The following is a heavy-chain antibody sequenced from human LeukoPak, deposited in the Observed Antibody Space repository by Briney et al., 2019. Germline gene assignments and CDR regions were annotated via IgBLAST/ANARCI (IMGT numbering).Heavy chain of an antibody. CDR2: IYYSGST. J-gene: IGHJ5*02. D-gene: IGHD6-6*01. V-gene: IGHV4-30-4*08. CDR1: GGSISSGDYY. Sequence: SQTLSLTCTVSGGSISSGDYYWSWIRQPPGKGLEWIGYIYYSGSTYYNPSRKSRVTISVDTSKNQFSLKLSSVTAADTAVYYCASGRGYSSSSRRFDPWGQGTLVTVSS. CDR3: ASGRGYSSSSRRFDP.